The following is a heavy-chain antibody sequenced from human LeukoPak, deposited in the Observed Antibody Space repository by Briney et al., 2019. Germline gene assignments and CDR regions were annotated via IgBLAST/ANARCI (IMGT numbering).Heavy chain of an antibody. V-gene: IGHV4-39*01. J-gene: IGHJ3*02. CDR1: GGSISSSSYY. Sequence: PSETLSLTCTVSGGSISSSSYYRSWIRQPPGKGLEWIGSIYYSGSTYYNPSLKSRVTISVDTSKNQFSLKLSSVTAADTAVYYCARPDYYDSSGSAAFDIWGQGTMVTVSS. CDR3: ARPDYYDSSGSAAFDI. CDR2: IYYSGST. D-gene: IGHD3-22*01.